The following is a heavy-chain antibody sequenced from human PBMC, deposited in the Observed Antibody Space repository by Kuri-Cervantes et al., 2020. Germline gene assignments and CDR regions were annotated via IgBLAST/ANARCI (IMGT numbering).Heavy chain of an antibody. D-gene: IGHD2-15*01. J-gene: IGHJ6*02. CDR1: GFTFSSYW. V-gene: IGHV3-53*05. CDR3: ARGDCSGGSCYSRGPYYYYGMDV. CDR2: IYSGGST. Sequence: GESLKISCAASGFTFSSYWMTWVRQAPGKGLEWVSVIYSGGSTYYADSVKGRFTISRDNSKNTLYLQMNSLRSEDTAVYYCARGDCSGGSCYSRGPYYYYGMDVWGQGTTVTVSS.